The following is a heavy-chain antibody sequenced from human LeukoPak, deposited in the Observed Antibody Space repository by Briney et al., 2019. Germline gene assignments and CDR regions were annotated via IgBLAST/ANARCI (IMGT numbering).Heavy chain of an antibody. V-gene: IGHV1-18*04. CDR3: ARVGDGSGSYYENWFDP. D-gene: IGHD3-10*01. J-gene: IGHJ5*02. CDR2: ISAYNGNT. CDR1: GYTFTSYG. Sequence: ASVKVSCKASGYTFTSYGISWVRQAPGQGLEWIGWISAYNGNTNYAQKLQGRVTMTTDTSTSTVYMELRSLRSDDTAVYYCARVGDGSGSYYENWFDPWGQGTLVTVSS.